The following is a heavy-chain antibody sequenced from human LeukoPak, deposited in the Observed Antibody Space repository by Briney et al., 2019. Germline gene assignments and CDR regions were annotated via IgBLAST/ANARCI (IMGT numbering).Heavy chain of an antibody. D-gene: IGHD5-18*01. V-gene: IGHV3-23*01. Sequence: GRSLRLSCAASGFTFSNYAMSWVRQAPGKGLEWVSVISGNGGVTYYADSVKGRFTISRENSKNALYLQMTSLRAEDTAMYYCAKDLLAMVGYMDVWGKGTTVTVSS. CDR3: AKDLLAMVGYMDV. J-gene: IGHJ6*03. CDR2: ISGNGGVT. CDR1: GFTFSNYA.